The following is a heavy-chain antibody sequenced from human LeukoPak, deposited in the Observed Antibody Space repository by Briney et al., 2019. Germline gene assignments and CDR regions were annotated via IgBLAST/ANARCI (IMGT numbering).Heavy chain of an antibody. V-gene: IGHV3-23*01. CDR2: ISGRGGSA. CDR1: GFTFSSYG. CDR3: ARDPSSGWYLKGWFDP. Sequence: GGSLRLSCAASGFTFSSYGMSWVRQAPGKGREWVSAISGRGGSAYYADSVKGRVTISRDNSKNTLYLQMNSLRAEDTAVYYCARDPSSGWYLKGWFDPWGQGTLVTVSS. J-gene: IGHJ5*02. D-gene: IGHD6-19*01.